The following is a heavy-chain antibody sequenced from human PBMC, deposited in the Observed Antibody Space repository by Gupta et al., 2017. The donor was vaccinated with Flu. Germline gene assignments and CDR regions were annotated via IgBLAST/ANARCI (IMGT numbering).Heavy chain of an antibody. CDR3: ASLEGQLLIDY. J-gene: IGHJ4*02. D-gene: IGHD2-2*01. Sequence: QLQLQESGPGLVKPSETLSLTCTVSGRSTSSSSHYWGWIRQPPGKGLEWIGTIYYSGSTYYNPSLKSRVTMSVDTSKNQFSLELTSVTAADTAVYFCASLEGQLLIDYWGQGTLVTVSP. CDR2: IYYSGST. CDR1: GRSTSSSSHY. V-gene: IGHV4-39*01.